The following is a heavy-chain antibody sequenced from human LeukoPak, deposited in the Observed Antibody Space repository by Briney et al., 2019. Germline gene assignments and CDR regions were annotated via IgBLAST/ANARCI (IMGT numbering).Heavy chain of an antibody. CDR3: ARGISNDILTGYIY. CDR2: ISYDGSNK. J-gene: IGHJ4*02. CDR1: GFTFSSYA. D-gene: IGHD3-9*01. Sequence: PGGSLRLSCAASGFTFSSYAMHWVRQAPGKGLEWVAVISYDGSNKYYADSVKGRFTISRDNSKNTLYLQMNSLRAEDTAVYYCARGISNDILTGYIYWGQGTLVTVSS. V-gene: IGHV3-30*04.